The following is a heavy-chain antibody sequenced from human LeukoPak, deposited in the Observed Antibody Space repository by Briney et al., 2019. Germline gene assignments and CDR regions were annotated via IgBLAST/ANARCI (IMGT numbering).Heavy chain of an antibody. V-gene: IGHV3-33*01. D-gene: IGHD6-19*01. CDR1: GFTSSSYG. CDR3: APLAVAGTPRDY. Sequence: PGRSLRLSCAASGFTSSSYGMHWVRQAPGKGLEWVAVIWYDGSNKYYADSVKGRFTISRDNSKNTLYLQMNSLRAEDTAAYYCAPLAVAGTPRDYWGQGTLVTVSS. CDR2: IWYDGSNK. J-gene: IGHJ4*02.